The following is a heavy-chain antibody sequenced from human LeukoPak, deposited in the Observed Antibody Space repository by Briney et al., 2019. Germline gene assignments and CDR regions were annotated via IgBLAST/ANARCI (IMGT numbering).Heavy chain of an antibody. Sequence: SETLSLTCTVSGGSISSSSYYWGWIRQPPGKGLEWIGSIYYSGSTYYNPSLKSRVTISVDTSKNQFSLKLSSVTAADTAVYYCAREVLTGIAAAGIRLGLTGDYYYYYGMDVWGQGTTVTVSS. CDR1: GGSISSSSYY. J-gene: IGHJ6*02. V-gene: IGHV4-39*07. CDR2: IYYSGST. D-gene: IGHD6-13*01. CDR3: AREVLTGIAAAGIRLGLTGDYYYYYGMDV.